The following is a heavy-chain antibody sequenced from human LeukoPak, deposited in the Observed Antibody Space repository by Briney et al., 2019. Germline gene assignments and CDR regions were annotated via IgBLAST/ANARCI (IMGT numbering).Heavy chain of an antibody. CDR3: AKGPLGYCSSTSCYTGIEFDY. D-gene: IGHD2-2*02. CDR1: GFTFSSYG. V-gene: IGHV3-30*02. J-gene: IGHJ4*02. Sequence: GGSLRLSCAASGFTFSSYGMHWVRQAPGKGLEWVAFIRYDGSNKYYADSVKGRFTISRDNSKNTLYLQMNSLRAEDTAVYYCAKGPLGYCSSTSCYTGIEFDYWGQGTLVTVSS. CDR2: IRYDGSNK.